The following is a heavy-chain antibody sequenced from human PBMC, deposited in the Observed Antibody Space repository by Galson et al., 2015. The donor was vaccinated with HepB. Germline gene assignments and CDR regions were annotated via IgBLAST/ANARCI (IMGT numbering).Heavy chain of an antibody. J-gene: IGHJ1*01. CDR1: GFTFSSHW. CDR2: IYAGDSDA. CDR3: ARHERGLPKYCPGGNCFEYFQH. V-gene: IGHV5-51*01. Sequence: QSGAEVKKPGESLRISCKGSGFTFSSHWIGWVRQMPGRGLEWMGVIYAGDSDARYSPSFQGQVIFSVDTSTSIAYLQWSSLKASDTAIYYCARHERGLPKYCPGGNCFEYFQHWGQGTLVTVSS. D-gene: IGHD2-15*01.